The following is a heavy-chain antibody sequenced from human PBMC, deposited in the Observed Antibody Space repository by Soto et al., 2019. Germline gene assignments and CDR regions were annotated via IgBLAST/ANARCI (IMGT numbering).Heavy chain of an antibody. CDR3: AGLYTSSPFFNS. CDR1: GDAISNYY. V-gene: IGHV4-59*01. Sequence: PSETLSLTCPVSGDAISNYYWSWIRQPPGKGPEWIGFIYYSGNTHYHPSLKSRLTMSLDSSRNQFSLKLTSVTAADTAVYYCAGLYTSSPFFNSWGQGTLVTVSS. CDR2: IYYSGNT. J-gene: IGHJ4*02. D-gene: IGHD6-6*01.